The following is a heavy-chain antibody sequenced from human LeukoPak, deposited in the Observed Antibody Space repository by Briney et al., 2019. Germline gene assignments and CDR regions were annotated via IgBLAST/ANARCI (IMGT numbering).Heavy chain of an antibody. J-gene: IGHJ1*01. V-gene: IGHV3-48*01. CDR1: GFTFSHYT. CDR3: ATSITMIVVEFSVQH. Sequence: GGSLRLSCAASGFTFSHYTMNWVRQAPGKGLEWVSYISSSSTIYYADSVKGRFTISRDNAKNSLYLQMNSLRAEDTAVYYCATSITMIVVEFSVQHWGQGTLVTVSS. CDR2: ISSSSTI. D-gene: IGHD3-22*01.